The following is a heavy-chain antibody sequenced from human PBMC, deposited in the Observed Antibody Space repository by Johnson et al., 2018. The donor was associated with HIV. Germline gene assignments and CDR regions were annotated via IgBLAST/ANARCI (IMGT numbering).Heavy chain of an antibody. D-gene: IGHD5-18*01. CDR3: ARLPSGYNRDTFNI. J-gene: IGHJ3*02. CDR2: INWNGGST. Sequence: EMQLVESGGGVVQPGGSLRLSCAASGFTFSSYGMHWVRQAPGKVLEWVSGINWNGGSTGYADSVKGRFTISRDNAKNSLYLQMNSLRAEDTATYYCARLPSGYNRDTFNIWGQGTMVTVSS. V-gene: IGHV3-20*04. CDR1: GFTFSSYG.